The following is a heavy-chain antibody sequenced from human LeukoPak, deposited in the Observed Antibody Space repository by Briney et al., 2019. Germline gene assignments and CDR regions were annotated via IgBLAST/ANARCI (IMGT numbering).Heavy chain of an antibody. CDR3: ARLLPNCSGGSCYSVSAFDI. V-gene: IGHV4-34*01. CDR2: INHSGST. CDR1: GGSFSGYY. J-gene: IGHJ3*02. Sequence: SETLSLTCAVYGGSFSGYYWSWIRQPPGKGLEWIGEINHSGSTNYNPSLKSRVTISVDTSKNQFSLKLSSVTAADTAVYYCARLLPNCSGGSCYSVSAFDIWGQGTMVTVSS. D-gene: IGHD2-15*01.